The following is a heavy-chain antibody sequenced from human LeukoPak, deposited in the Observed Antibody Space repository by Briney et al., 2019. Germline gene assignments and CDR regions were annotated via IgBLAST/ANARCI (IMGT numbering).Heavy chain of an antibody. D-gene: IGHD3-10*01. J-gene: IGHJ4*02. Sequence: GGSLRLSCAASGFTVSSNYMSWVRQAPGKGLEWVSVIYSGGSTYYADSVKGRFTISRDNSKNTLYLQMNSLRAEDTAVYYCARGAYGSGSYYPEHWGQGTLVTVSS. CDR3: ARGAYGSGSYYPEH. V-gene: IGHV3-66*01. CDR2: IYSGGST. CDR1: GFTVSSNY.